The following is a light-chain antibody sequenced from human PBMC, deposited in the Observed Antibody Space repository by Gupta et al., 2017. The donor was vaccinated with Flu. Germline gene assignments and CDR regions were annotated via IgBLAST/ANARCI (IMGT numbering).Light chain of an antibody. Sequence: QSLLTQPPSSSGTPGQRVTISCSGSNSNIGRNTLSWYQQLPGAAPKLIIQNDNQRPSGVPARFSGPKAGTSASPTTSGLQSEEEGDDYWASSDDSLNVLVFGGGTRLTVL. CDR3: ASSDDSLNVLV. V-gene: IGLV1-44*01. J-gene: IGLJ3*02. CDR1: NSNIGRNT. CDR2: NDN.